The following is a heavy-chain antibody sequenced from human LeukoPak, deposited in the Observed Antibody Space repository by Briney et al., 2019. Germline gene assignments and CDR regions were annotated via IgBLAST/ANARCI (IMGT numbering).Heavy chain of an antibody. CDR3: ARVNSYGLHFDY. V-gene: IGHV4-59*12. CDR1: GGSISSYY. Sequence: SETLSLTCTVSGGSISSYYWSWIRQPPGKGLEWIGYIYYSGSTNYNPSLKSRVTISVDTSKNQFSLKLSSVTAADTAVYYCARVNSYGLHFDYWGQGTLVTVSS. J-gene: IGHJ4*02. CDR2: IYYSGST. D-gene: IGHD5-18*01.